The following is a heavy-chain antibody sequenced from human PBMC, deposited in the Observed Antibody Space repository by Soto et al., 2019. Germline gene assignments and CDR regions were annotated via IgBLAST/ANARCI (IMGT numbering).Heavy chain of an antibody. Sequence: VQLVQSGAEVRKPGSSVKVSCKASGGTFSRHAISWVRQAPGQGLEWMGGIIPIFGTANHAQKFQGRVTIIADESTRTVYMELSSLRSEDTGRYYCARGWGYDSNDYYYAYWGQGTLVIVS. CDR2: IIPIFGTA. D-gene: IGHD3-22*01. CDR3: ARGWGYDSNDYYYAY. CDR1: GGTFSRHA. J-gene: IGHJ1*01. V-gene: IGHV1-69*01.